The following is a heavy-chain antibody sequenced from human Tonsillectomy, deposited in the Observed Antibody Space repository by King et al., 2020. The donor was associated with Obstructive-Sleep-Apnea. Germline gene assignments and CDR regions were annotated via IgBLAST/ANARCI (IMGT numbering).Heavy chain of an antibody. V-gene: IGHV1-69*09. Sequence: QLVQSGAEVKKPGSSVKVSCKASGGTFSSYAISWVRQAPGQGLEWMGGIIPILGIANYAQKFQGRLTITAEKFTSTAYMELSGLTSEDTAVYSCARGPTSNWDSWYFDLWGRGTLVTVSS. D-gene: IGHD7-27*01. CDR3: ARGPTSNWDSWYFDL. CDR2: IIPILGIA. J-gene: IGHJ2*01. CDR1: GGTFSSYA.